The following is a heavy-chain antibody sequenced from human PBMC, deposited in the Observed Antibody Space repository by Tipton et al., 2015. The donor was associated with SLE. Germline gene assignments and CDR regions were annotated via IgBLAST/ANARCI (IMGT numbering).Heavy chain of an antibody. J-gene: IGHJ6*03. CDR3: AREGYDFWSGYSYYYYYYYMDV. CDR2: ISSSSSYI. V-gene: IGHV3-21*01. D-gene: IGHD3-3*01. CDR1: GFTFSSYE. Sequence: SLRLSCAASGFTFSSYEMNWVRQAPGKGLEWVSSISSSSSYIYYADSVKGRFTISRDNAKNSLYLQMNSLRAEDTAVYYCAREGYDFWSGYSYYYYYYYMDVWGKGTTVTVSS.